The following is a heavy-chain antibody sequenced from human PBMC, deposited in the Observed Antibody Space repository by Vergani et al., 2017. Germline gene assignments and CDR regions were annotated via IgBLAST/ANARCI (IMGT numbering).Heavy chain of an antibody. CDR1: GGSISSSSYY. CDR3: ATGRYSSCCFDY. V-gene: IGHV4-39*07. J-gene: IGHJ4*02. Sequence: QLQLQESGPGLVKPSETLSLTCTVSGGSISSSSYYWGWIRQPPGKGLEWIGSIYYSGSTYYNPSLKSRVTISVDTSKNQSALKLSSVTAADTAVYYCATGRYSSCCFDYWGQGTLVTVSA. CDR2: IYYSGST. D-gene: IGHD6-19*01.